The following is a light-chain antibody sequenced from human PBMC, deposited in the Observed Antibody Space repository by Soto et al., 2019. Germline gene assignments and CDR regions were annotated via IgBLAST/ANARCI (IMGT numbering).Light chain of an antibody. J-gene: IGKJ1*01. CDR2: GAS. V-gene: IGKV3-20*01. CDR1: QSVSSSY. CDR3: QQYGSSTPWT. Sequence: FAEYGETLDFARGGRTTLSCRASQSVSSSYLAWYQQKPGQAPRLLIYGASSRATGIPDRFSGSGSGTDFTLTISRLEPEDFAVYYCQQYGSSTPWTFGQGTKVDIK.